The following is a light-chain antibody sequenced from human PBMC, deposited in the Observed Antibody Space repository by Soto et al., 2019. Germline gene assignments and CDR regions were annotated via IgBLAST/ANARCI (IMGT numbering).Light chain of an antibody. CDR2: ENN. CDR3: QSYDSDFVV. CDR1: SGSIANNY. V-gene: IGLV6-57*04. Sequence: NFMLTQPHSVSESPGKTLSIPCTRSSGSIANNYVQWYQQRPGSAPTTVIYENNQRLSGVPDRFSASTDGSSNSASLTISGLQTEDEADYYCQSYDSDFVVFGGGTKVTVL. J-gene: IGLJ2*01.